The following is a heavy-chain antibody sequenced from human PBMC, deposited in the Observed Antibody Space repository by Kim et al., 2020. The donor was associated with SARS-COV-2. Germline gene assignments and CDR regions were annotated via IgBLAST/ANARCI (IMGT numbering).Heavy chain of an antibody. CDR1: GYTFTSYG. V-gene: IGHV1-18*01. D-gene: IGHD3-10*01. CDR3: ARASEFTGGTQNPMVRGVPTPPDY. CDR2: ISAYNGNT. J-gene: IGHJ4*02. Sequence: ASVKVSCKASGYTFTSYGISWVRQAPGQGLEWMGWISAYNGNTNYAQKLQGRVTMTTDTSTSTAYMELRSLRSDDTAVYYCARASEFTGGTQNPMVRGVPTPPDYWGQGTLVTVSS.